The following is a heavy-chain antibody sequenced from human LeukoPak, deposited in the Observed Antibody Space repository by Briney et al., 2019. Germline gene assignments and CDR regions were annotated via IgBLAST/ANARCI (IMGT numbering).Heavy chain of an antibody. Sequence: PSETLSLTCSVSGGSISSTSYYWDWIGQPPGKGLEWIGTVFYTGTTYYNPSLKSRVTISVDTSNNQFSLKLSSVTAADTALYYCARQVLLAFDYWGQGALVTVSS. CDR3: ARQVLLAFDY. CDR1: GGSISSTSYY. V-gene: IGHV4-39*01. CDR2: VFYTGTT. D-gene: IGHD3-10*01. J-gene: IGHJ4*02.